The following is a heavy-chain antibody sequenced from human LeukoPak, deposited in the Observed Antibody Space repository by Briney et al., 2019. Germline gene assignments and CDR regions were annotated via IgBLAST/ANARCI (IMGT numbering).Heavy chain of an antibody. CDR2: IYTSGTT. CDR3: ARGLPHGKFDY. D-gene: IGHD4-11*01. J-gene: IGHJ4*02. V-gene: IGHV4-4*07. CDR1: GGSISSYY. Sequence: SETLSLTCTVSGGSISSYYRSWIRQPAGKGLEWIGRIYTSGTTNYNPSLKSRVTMSVDTSKNQFSLKLSSVTAADTAVYYCARGLPHGKFDYWGQGTLVTVSS.